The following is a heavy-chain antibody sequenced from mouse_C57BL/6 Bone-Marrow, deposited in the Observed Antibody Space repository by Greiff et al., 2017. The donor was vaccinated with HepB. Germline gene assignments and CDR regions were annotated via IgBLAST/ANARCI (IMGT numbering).Heavy chain of an antibody. Sequence: EVKLMESGGGLVQPGGSMKLSCAASGFTFSDAWMDWVRQSPEKGLEWVAEIRNKANNHATYYAESVKGRFTISRDDSKSSVYLQMNSLRAEDTGIYYCTRNYGYDAYWYFDVWGTGTTVTVSS. CDR3: TRNYGYDAYWYFDV. CDR2: IRNKANNHAT. V-gene: IGHV6-6*01. J-gene: IGHJ1*03. CDR1: GFTFSDAW. D-gene: IGHD2-2*01.